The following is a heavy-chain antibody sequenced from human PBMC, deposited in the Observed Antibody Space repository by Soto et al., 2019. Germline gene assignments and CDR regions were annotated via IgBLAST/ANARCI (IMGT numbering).Heavy chain of an antibody. CDR1: GFSVSDTY. V-gene: IGHV3-53*01. Sequence: EEQLVESGGDFIQPGGSLRLSCAASGFSVSDTYMGWVRQGPGQGLEWVSVIYRDGTTYDTDSLKGRITVSRYNGKNTVYLQMSSLRDEDTAVYYCARLEFYYDDSGQSTIRYFDLWGRGALVTVSS. CDR3: ARLEFYYDDSGQSTIRYFDL. D-gene: IGHD3-16*01. CDR2: IYRDGTT. J-gene: IGHJ2*01.